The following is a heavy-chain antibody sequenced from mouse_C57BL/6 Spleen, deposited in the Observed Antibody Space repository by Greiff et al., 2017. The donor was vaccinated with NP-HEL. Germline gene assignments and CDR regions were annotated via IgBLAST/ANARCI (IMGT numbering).Heavy chain of an antibody. J-gene: IGHJ3*01. CDR1: GYTFTSYW. CDR2: IYPGSGST. CDR3: ARGGITTVVDWFAY. Sequence: QVQLKQPGAELVKPGASVKMSCKASGYTFTSYWITWVKQRPGQGLEWIGDIYPGSGSTNYNEKFKSKATLTVDTSSSTAYMQLSSLTSEDSAVYYCARGGITTVVDWFAYWGQGTLVTVSA. D-gene: IGHD1-1*01. V-gene: IGHV1-55*01.